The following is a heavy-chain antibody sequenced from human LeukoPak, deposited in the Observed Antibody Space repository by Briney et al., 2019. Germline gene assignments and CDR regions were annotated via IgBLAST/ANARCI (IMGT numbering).Heavy chain of an antibody. J-gene: IGHJ4*02. D-gene: IGHD1-26*01. CDR1: GFTFSSYW. CDR3: AGSGTYYVMSDF. CDR2: INGDGSGT. Sequence: GGSLRLSCAASGFTFSSYWMHWVRQVPGKGLVWVSRINGDGSGTSYADSVKGRFTISRDNAKNTVYLQMNGLRADDAAVYYCAGSGTYYVMSDFWGQGTLVTVSS. V-gene: IGHV3-74*01.